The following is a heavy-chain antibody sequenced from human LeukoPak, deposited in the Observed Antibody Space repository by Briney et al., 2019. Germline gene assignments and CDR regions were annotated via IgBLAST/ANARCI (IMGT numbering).Heavy chain of an antibody. CDR2: VNHSGST. CDR1: GGSFSVYY. Sequence: PSETLSLTCAVYGGSFSVYYWSWIRQPPGKGLEWIGEVNHSGSTNYNPSLKSRVTISVDTSKNQFSLKLSSVTAADTAVYYCASTWEWLVRGYFDLWGRGTLVTVSS. CDR3: ASTWEWLVRGYFDL. D-gene: IGHD6-19*01. J-gene: IGHJ2*01. V-gene: IGHV4-34*01.